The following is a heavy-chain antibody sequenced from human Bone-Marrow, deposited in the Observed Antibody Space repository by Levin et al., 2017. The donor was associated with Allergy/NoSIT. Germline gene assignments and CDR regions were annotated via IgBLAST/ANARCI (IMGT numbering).Heavy chain of an antibody. D-gene: IGHD3-3*01. J-gene: IGHJ6*03. V-gene: IGHV3-30*18. CDR1: GFTFSSYG. CDR2: ISYDGSNK. Sequence: GESLKISCAASGFTFSSYGMHWVRQAPGKGLEWVAVISYDGSNKYYADSVKGRFTISRDNSKNTLYLQMNSLRAEDTAVYYCAKVLGGYYTRYYMDVWGKGTTVTVSS. CDR3: AKVLGGYYTRYYMDV.